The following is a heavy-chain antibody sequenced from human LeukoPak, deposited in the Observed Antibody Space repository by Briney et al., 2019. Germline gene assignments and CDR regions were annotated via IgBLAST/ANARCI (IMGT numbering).Heavy chain of an antibody. CDR1: GFTLSTYA. CDR2: INQDGSAK. D-gene: IGHD1-1*01. V-gene: IGHV3-7*01. Sequence: GGSLRLSCAASGFTLSTYAMSWVRQTPGKGLEWVANINQDGSAKYYVDSMEGRFTISRDNAKNSLYLQMNSLRAEDTAVYYCGRAVSTGTVDYWGQGTLVTVSS. J-gene: IGHJ4*02. CDR3: GRAVSTGTVDY.